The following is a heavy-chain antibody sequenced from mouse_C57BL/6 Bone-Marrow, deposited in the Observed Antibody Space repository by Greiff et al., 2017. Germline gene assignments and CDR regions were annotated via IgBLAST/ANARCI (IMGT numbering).Heavy chain of an antibody. V-gene: IGHV1-69*01. CDR2: IDPSDSYT. CDR1: GYTFTSYR. Sequence: QVQLQQPGAELVMPGASVKLSCKASGYTFTSYRMHWVKQRPGQGLEWIGEIDPSDSYTNYNQKFKGKSTLTVDKSSSTAYMQLSSLTSEDSAVYYCARDTTVVAPAWFAYWGQGTLVTVSA. D-gene: IGHD1-1*01. J-gene: IGHJ3*01. CDR3: ARDTTVVAPAWFAY.